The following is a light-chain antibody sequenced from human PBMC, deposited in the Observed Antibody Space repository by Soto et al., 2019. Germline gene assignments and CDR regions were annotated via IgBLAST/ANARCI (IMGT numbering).Light chain of an antibody. CDR1: QTTSSW. V-gene: IGKV1-5*03. CDR2: KAS. J-gene: IGKJ1*01. CDR3: QHYNSHSEA. Sequence: DIQMTQSPSTLSGSVGDRVTITCRASQTTSSWLAWYQQKPGKAPKLLIYKASTLKSGVPSRFSGSGSGTEFTLTISSLQPDDFATYYCQHYNSHSEAFGQGTKVDIK.